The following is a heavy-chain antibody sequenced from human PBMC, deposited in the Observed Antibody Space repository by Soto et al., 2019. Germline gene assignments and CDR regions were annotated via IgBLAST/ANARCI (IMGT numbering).Heavy chain of an antibody. Sequence: SETLSLTCAVPGGSISSGGYSWSWIRQPPGKGLEWIGYIYHSGSTYYNPSLKSRVTISVDRSKNQFSLKLSSVTAADTAVYYCARGGRWLQLMAFDIWGQGTMVTV. J-gene: IGHJ3*02. V-gene: IGHV4-30-2*01. D-gene: IGHD5-12*01. CDR2: IYHSGST. CDR1: GGSISSGGYS. CDR3: ARGGRWLQLMAFDI.